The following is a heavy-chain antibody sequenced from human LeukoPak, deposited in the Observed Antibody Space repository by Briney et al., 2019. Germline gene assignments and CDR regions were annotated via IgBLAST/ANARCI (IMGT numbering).Heavy chain of an antibody. Sequence: SETLSLTCAVYGGSLSGSYWRSIRQPPGRGLECNGEINHSGSTNYNPPLKSRVTISVDTSKNQFSLKLSSVTAADTAVYYCARAARVRFSLVVVVAPLRQHNWFDPWGQGTLVTVSS. V-gene: IGHV4-34*01. CDR3: ARAARVRFSLVVVVAPLRQHNWFDP. J-gene: IGHJ5*02. D-gene: IGHD2-15*01. CDR1: GGSLSGSY. CDR2: INHSGST.